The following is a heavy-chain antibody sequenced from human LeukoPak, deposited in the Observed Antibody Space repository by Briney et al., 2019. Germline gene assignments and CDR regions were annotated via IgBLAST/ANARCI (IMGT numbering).Heavy chain of an antibody. D-gene: IGHD3-3*01. CDR3: ARRLPTYDFWSGYPGMGAFEI. CDR1: GGSISSRSYY. V-gene: IGHV4-39*01. J-gene: IGHJ3*02. CDR2: ISYSGNT. Sequence: SETLSLTCTVSGGSISSRSYYWGWIRQPPGKGLEWIGSISYSGNTYYNPSLKSRVTISVDTSKNQFSLKLNSVTAADTAVYYCARRLPTYDFWSGYPGMGAFEIWGQGTMVTVSS.